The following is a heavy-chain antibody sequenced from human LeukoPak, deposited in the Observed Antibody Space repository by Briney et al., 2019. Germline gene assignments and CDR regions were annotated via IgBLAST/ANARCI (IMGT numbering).Heavy chain of an antibody. CDR1: GFTFSSYA. D-gene: IGHD2-8*01. J-gene: IGHJ6*03. Sequence: GGSLRLSCAASGFTFSSYAMHWVRQAPGKGLEWVAYIQYDGSNEQYAHSVRGRFSISRDSSKNTLYLQMNSLRAEDTAVYYCAKDRCSNGIGCYYYYMDLWGKGTTVTISS. CDR3: AKDRCSNGIGCYYYYMDL. V-gene: IGHV3-30*04. CDR2: IQYDGSNE.